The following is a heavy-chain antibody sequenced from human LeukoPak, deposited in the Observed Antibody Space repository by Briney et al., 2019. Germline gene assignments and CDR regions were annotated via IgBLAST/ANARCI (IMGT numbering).Heavy chain of an antibody. CDR2: ISYDGSNK. Sequence: GGSLRLSCAASGFTFSSYAMHWVRQAPGKGLEWVAVISYDGSNKYYADSVKGRFTISRDNSKNTLYLQMNSLRAEDTAVYYCAREGYGGLFDYWGQGTLVTVSS. D-gene: IGHD4-23*01. CDR1: GFTFSSYA. V-gene: IGHV3-30-3*01. CDR3: AREGYGGLFDY. J-gene: IGHJ4*02.